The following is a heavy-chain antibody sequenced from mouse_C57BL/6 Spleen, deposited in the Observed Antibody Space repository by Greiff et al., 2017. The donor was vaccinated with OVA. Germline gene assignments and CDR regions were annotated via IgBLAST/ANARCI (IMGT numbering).Heavy chain of an antibody. V-gene: IGHV1-18*01. CDR1: GYTFTDYN. J-gene: IGHJ3*01. CDR2: INPNNGGT. D-gene: IGHD2-5*01. CDR3: ARSGYYSNRFAY. Sequence: EVQLQQSGPELVKPGASVKIPCKASGYTFTDYNMDWVKQSHGKSLEWIGDINPNNGGTIYNQKFKGKATLTVDKSSSTAYMELRSLTSEDTAVYYCARSGYYSNRFAYWGQGTLVTVSA.